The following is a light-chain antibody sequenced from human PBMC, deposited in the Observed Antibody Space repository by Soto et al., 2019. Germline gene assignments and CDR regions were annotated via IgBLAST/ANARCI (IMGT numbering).Light chain of an antibody. CDR3: QQYKSYSVT. V-gene: IGKV1-5*03. CDR1: QSLDKW. CDR2: KAS. Sequence: DIQMTQSPSTLSASVGDTVTISCRASQSLDKWLAWYQQKPGTAPKLLIYKASTLDSGVPSRFSGSGSGTDFTLTISSLQPEDFANYYCQQYKSYSVTFGGGTTVEIK. J-gene: IGKJ4*01.